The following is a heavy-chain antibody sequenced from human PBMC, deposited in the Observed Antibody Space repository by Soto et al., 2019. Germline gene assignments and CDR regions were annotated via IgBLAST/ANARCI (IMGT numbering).Heavy chain of an antibody. D-gene: IGHD3-10*01. Sequence: SETLSLTCAVYGGSFSGYYWSWIRQPPGKELEWIGEINHSGSTNYNPSLKSRVTISVDTSKNQFSLKLSSVTAADTAVYYCARAVPGYYGSGSYYNVWPYLYWGQGTLVT. CDR3: ARAVPGYYGSGSYYNVWPYLY. V-gene: IGHV4-34*01. CDR1: GGSFSGYY. J-gene: IGHJ4*02. CDR2: INHSGST.